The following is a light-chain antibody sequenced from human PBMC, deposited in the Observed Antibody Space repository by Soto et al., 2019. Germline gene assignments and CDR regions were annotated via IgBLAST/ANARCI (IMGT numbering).Light chain of an antibody. CDR1: QSVSDK. Sequence: ATVSLSKGERATLSCRASQSVSDKLAWYQQKPGQAPRLLIYHASTRATGIPARFSGSGSGTEFTLTISSLQSEDFAVYYCQQYNNWPPWTFGQGTKVDIK. V-gene: IGKV3-15*01. CDR2: HAS. J-gene: IGKJ1*01. CDR3: QQYNNWPPWT.